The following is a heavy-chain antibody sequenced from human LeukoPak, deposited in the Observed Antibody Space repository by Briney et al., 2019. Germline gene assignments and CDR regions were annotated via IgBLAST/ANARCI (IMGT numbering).Heavy chain of an antibody. D-gene: IGHD6-19*01. J-gene: IGHJ4*02. CDR3: ARRSSGWSYYFDY. Sequence: SETLSLTCTVSGGSISSYYWSLIRQPAGKGLEWIGRIYTSGSTNYDPSLKSRVTMSVDTSKNQFSLKLSSVTAADTAVYYCARRSSGWSYYFDYWGQGTLVTVSS. CDR2: IYTSGST. V-gene: IGHV4-4*07. CDR1: GGSISSYY.